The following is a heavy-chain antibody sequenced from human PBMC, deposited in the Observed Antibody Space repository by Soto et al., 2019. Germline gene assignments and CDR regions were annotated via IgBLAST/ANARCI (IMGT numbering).Heavy chain of an antibody. CDR1: GGSISSSSYY. V-gene: IGHV4-39*01. J-gene: IGHJ5*02. CDR2: IYYSGST. CDR3: ARLGGYEGWFDP. D-gene: IGHD5-12*01. Sequence: QLQLQESGPGLVKPSETLSLTCTVSGGSISSSSYYWGWIRQPPGKGLEWIGSIYYSGSTYYNPSLKSRVNISVDTYKNQLSMKLSSVTAADTAVYYCARLGGYEGWFDPWGQGTLVTVSS.